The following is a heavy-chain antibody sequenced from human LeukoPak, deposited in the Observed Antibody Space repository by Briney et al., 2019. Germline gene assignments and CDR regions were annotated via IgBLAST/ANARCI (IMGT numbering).Heavy chain of an antibody. Sequence: ASVKVSCKASGYTFTGYYMHWVRQAPGQGLEWMGWINPNSGGTNYAQKFQGRVTMTRDTSISTAYMELSRLRSDDTAVYYCARHLETYCSGGSCQRNWFDPWGQGTLVTVSS. D-gene: IGHD2-15*01. CDR3: ARHLETYCSGGSCQRNWFDP. CDR2: INPNSGGT. CDR1: GYTFTGYY. J-gene: IGHJ5*02. V-gene: IGHV1-2*02.